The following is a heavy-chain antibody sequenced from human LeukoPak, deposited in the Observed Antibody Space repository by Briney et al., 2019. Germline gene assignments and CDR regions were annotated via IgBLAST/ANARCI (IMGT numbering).Heavy chain of an antibody. CDR1: GFTFSSYA. V-gene: IGHV3-23*01. D-gene: IGHD6-13*01. CDR2: ISGSGGGT. CDR3: AKFQLLDSSSCYDY. Sequence: QSGGSLRLSCAASGFTFSSYAMSWVRQAPGKGLEWVSAISGSGGGTYYADSVKGRFTISRDNSKNTLYLQMNSLRAEDTAVYYCAKFQLLDSSSCYDYWGQGTLVTVSS. J-gene: IGHJ4*02.